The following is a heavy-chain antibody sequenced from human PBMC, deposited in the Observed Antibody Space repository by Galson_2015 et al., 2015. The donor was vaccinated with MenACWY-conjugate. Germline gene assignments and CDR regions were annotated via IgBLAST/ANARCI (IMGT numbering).Heavy chain of an antibody. CDR2: ISATSATI. J-gene: IGHJ5*02. D-gene: IGHD6-13*01. CDR3: ARTAGSVPP. CDR1: GFTFSNYG. V-gene: IGHV3-21*01. Sequence: SLRLSCAASGFTFSNYGMNWVRQAPGKGLEWVSSISATSATIYYADSVKGRFTISRDNAKNSLYLQMNSLRAEDTAVYYCARTAGSVPPWGLGTLVTVSS.